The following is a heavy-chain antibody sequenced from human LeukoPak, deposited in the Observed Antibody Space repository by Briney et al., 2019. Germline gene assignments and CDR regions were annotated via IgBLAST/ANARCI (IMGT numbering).Heavy chain of an antibody. Sequence: SETLSLTCTLSGDSLNDSYWSWIRQPPGKGLEWIWEINHSGGTHYTPPLWSRLTISIDTSKNQFSLKLNSVTAADTAVYYCARVMTGPRRFGVDYWGQGTLVTVSS. D-gene: IGHD3-10*01. CDR2: INHSGGT. CDR3: ARVMTGPRRFGVDY. J-gene: IGHJ4*02. CDR1: GDSLNDSY. V-gene: IGHV4-34*01.